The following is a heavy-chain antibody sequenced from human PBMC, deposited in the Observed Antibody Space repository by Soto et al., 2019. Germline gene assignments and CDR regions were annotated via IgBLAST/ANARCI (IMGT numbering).Heavy chain of an antibody. D-gene: IGHD6-13*01. V-gene: IGHV2-26*01. J-gene: IGHJ6*02. CDR1: GFSLSNARMG. CDR2: IFSNDEK. CDR3: ARIQDSSWRFYYYYGMDV. Sequence: QVTLKESGPVLVKPTETLTLTCTVSGFSLSNARMGVSWIRQPPGKALEWLAHIFSNDEKSYSTSLKSRLTTSKDTSKSQVVLTMTNMDPVDTATYDCARIQDSSWRFYYYYGMDVWGQGTTVTVSS.